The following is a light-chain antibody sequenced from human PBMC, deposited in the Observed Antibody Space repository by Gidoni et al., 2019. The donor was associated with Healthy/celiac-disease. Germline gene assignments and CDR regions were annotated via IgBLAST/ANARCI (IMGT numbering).Light chain of an antibody. J-gene: IGKJ3*01. V-gene: IGKV1-5*03. CDR3: QQYNSYSPA. CDR1: QSISSW. Sequence: DIQMIQSPSTLSASVGDRVTITCRASQSISSWLAWYQQEPGKAPKLLIYKASSLESGVPSRFSGSGSGTEFTLTISSLHPDDFATYYCQQYNSYSPAFGPGTKVDIK. CDR2: KAS.